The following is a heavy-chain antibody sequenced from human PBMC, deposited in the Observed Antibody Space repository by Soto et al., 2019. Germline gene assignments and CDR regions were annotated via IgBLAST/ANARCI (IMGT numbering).Heavy chain of an antibody. V-gene: IGHV1-18*01. Sequence: QVHLVQSGAEVKKPGASVKVSCKASGYTFTSYGITWVRQAPGQGLEWMGWISAHNGNTDYAQKLQGRVIVTRDTSTSTAYMELRSLISDYAAVYYCARGRYGDYWGQGALGTVSS. CDR1: GYTFTSYG. D-gene: IGHD1-1*01. CDR3: ARGRYGDY. J-gene: IGHJ4*02. CDR2: ISAHNGNT.